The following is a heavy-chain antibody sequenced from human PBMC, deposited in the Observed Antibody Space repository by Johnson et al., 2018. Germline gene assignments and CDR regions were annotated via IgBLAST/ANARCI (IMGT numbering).Heavy chain of an antibody. D-gene: IGHD4-11*01. V-gene: IGHV3-30*18. CDR3: AKGSSNYPYDAFDI. CDR2: ISYDGSNK. J-gene: IGHJ3*02. Sequence: QVQLVESGGGVVQPGRSLRLSCAASGFTFSSYGMHWVRQAPGKGLEWVAVISYDGSNKYYADSVKGRFTISRDNSKNTLYLQMNSLRAEDTAVYYCAKGSSNYPYDAFDIGGQGTMVTVSS. CDR1: GFTFSSYG.